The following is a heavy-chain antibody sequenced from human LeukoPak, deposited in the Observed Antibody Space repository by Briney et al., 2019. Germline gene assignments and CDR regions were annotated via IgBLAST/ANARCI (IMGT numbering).Heavy chain of an antibody. V-gene: IGHV4-39*01. Sequence: KPSETLSLTCTVSGGSISSSSYYWGWIRQPPGKGLEWIGSIYYSGSTYYNPSLKSRVTISVDTSKNQFSLKLSSVTAADTAVYYCARHHGIAAAGDAFDIWGQGTMVTVSS. CDR3: ARHHGIAAAGDAFDI. CDR1: GGSISSSSYY. J-gene: IGHJ3*02. CDR2: IYYSGST. D-gene: IGHD6-13*01.